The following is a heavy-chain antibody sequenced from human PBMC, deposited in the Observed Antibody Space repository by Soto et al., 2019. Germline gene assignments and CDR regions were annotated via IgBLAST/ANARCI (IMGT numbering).Heavy chain of an antibody. D-gene: IGHD3-3*01. CDR1: GESFSRYF. CDR2: IDHSGST. Sequence: PSETLSLTCAVYGESFSRYFCTWIRQSPWKGLEWIGEIDHSGSTHYNPSLKSRVTISVDTSKNQFSLKMTPMTAADTAMYYCARRGPGGRFLEWSSQGGIDVWGQGTTVTFSS. V-gene: IGHV4-34*01. CDR3: ARRGPGGRFLEWSSQGGIDV. J-gene: IGHJ6*02.